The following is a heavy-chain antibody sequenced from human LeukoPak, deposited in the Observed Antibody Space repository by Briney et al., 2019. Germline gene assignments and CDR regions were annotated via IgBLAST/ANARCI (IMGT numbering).Heavy chain of an antibody. D-gene: IGHD3-9*01. CDR1: GFTFSNYE. CDR2: ITKNGNSK. Sequence: GGSLTLSCVASGFTFSNYEMNWVRQAPGKGPEWVSYITKNGNSKYYADSVKRRFTVSRDDANKSLYLQVDRLGAEDTAVYYCVREGSLDDFDYWGQGTLVTVSS. CDR3: VREGSLDDFDY. V-gene: IGHV3-48*03. J-gene: IGHJ4*02.